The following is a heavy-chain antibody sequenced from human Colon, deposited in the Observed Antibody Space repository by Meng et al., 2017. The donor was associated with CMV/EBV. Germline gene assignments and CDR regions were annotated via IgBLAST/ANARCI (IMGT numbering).Heavy chain of an antibody. CDR2: ISRSGSTI. Sequence: GESLKISCAASGFTFNIYDMNWVRQAPGKGLEWVSYISRSGSTIFYADSVKGRFTISRDNAKNSLHLQMNSLRVEDTADYYCARAPIWAYYGVDVWGQGTTVTVSS. V-gene: IGHV3-48*03. J-gene: IGHJ6*02. D-gene: IGHD3-16*01. CDR3: ARAPIWAYYGVDV. CDR1: GFTFNIYD.